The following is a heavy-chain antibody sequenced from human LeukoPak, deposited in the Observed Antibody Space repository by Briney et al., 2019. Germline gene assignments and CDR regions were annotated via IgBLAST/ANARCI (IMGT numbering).Heavy chain of an antibody. Sequence: SETLSLTCAVYGGSFSGYYWSWIRQPPGKGLEWIGEINHSGSTNYNPSLKSRVTISVDTSKNQFSLKLSSVTAEDTAVYYCARVQGVDSSGWYGAFDIWGQGTMVTVSS. CDR1: GGSFSGYY. V-gene: IGHV4-34*01. CDR3: ARVQGVDSSGWYGAFDI. D-gene: IGHD6-19*01. J-gene: IGHJ3*02. CDR2: INHSGST.